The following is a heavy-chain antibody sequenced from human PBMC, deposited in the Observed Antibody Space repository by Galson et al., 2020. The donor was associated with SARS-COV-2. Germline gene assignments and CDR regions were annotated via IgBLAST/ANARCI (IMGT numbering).Heavy chain of an antibody. Sequence: GESLQISCAASGFSFSNYVMTWVRQTPGKGLEGVSSISRSGDRTYYADSVKGRFTIYRDNSKNTLYMQMNSLRAEDTAIYYCATCRDTGGYFFHGMEVWGQGTTVTVSS. CDR3: ATCRDTGGYFFHGMEV. J-gene: IGHJ6*02. D-gene: IGHD2-8*02. CDR1: GFSFSNYV. V-gene: IGHV3-23*01. CDR2: ISRSGDRT.